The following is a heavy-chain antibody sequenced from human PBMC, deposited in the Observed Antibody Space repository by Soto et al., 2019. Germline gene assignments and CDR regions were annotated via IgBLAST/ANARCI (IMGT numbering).Heavy chain of an antibody. CDR1: GFSLSTSGVG. J-gene: IGHJ4*02. CDR2: IYWSDEK. V-gene: IGHV2-5*01. Sequence: QITLKESGPTLVKPTQTLTLTCTFSGFSLSTSGVGVGWIRQPPGNALEWLALIYWSDEKRYSPSLSSRLTITKDTSKNQVVLTMTNMDPVDTATYYCAHRRGADYKGCFHYWGQGTLVTVSS. CDR3: AHRRGADYKGCFHY. D-gene: IGHD4-4*01.